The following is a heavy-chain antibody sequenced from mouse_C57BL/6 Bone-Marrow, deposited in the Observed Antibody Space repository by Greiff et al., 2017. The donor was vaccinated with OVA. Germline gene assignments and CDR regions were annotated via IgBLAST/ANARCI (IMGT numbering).Heavy chain of an antibody. D-gene: IGHD1-1*01. CDR1: GYTFTSYW. CDR2: IHPNSGST. CDR3: AIITTVVATDY. V-gene: IGHV1-64*01. J-gene: IGHJ2*01. Sequence: VQLQQPGAELVKPGASVKLSCKASGYTFTSYWMHWVKQRPGQGLEWIGMIHPNSGSTNYNEKFKSKATLTVDKSSSTAYMQLSSLTSEDSAVYYCAIITTVVATDYWGQGTTLTVSS.